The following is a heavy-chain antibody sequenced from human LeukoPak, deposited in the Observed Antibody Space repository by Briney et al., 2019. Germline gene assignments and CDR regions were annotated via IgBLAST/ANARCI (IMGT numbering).Heavy chain of an antibody. CDR1: GFTFSSTG. V-gene: IGHV3-33*06. D-gene: IGHD4-11*01. CDR2: IWYDGSNS. J-gene: IGHJ4*02. Sequence: GRSLRLSCAASGFTFSSTGMHWVRQAPGKGLQWVGLIWYDGSNSVYADSVKGRFTISRDNSKNTVHLQMNNLRAEDTAVYYCAKDYGTTATAVQLRAPYWGQGALVTVAS. CDR3: AKDYGTTATAVQLRAPY.